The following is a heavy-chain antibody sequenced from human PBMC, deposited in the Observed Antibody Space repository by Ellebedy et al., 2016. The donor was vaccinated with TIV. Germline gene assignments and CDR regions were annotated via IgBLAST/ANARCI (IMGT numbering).Heavy chain of an antibody. CDR1: GFTFSDYW. CDR2: IKRDGSEK. CDR3: ARGGCTSTSCYNGKDFDY. Sequence: GGSLRLSXAASGFTFSDYWMSWVRQAPGKGLEWVANIKRDGSEKHYVDSVKGRFTISRDSAKNSLYLQMTRLRADDTAVYYCARGGCTSTSCYNGKDFDYWGQGTLVTVSS. J-gene: IGHJ4*02. D-gene: IGHD2-2*02. V-gene: IGHV3-7*04.